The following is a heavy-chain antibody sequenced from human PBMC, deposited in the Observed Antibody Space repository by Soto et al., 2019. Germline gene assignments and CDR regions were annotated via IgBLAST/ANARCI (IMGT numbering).Heavy chain of an antibody. CDR1: GGTFSSYA. CDR3: ARRAHIVAPFDI. CDR2: IIPIFGTA. V-gene: IGHV1-69*06. D-gene: IGHD2-21*01. J-gene: IGHJ3*02. Sequence: SVKVSCKASGGTFSSYAISWVRQAPGQGLEWMGGIIPIFGTANYAQKFQGRVTITADKSTSTACMELSSLRSEDTAVYYCARRAHIVAPFDIWGQGTMVTVSS.